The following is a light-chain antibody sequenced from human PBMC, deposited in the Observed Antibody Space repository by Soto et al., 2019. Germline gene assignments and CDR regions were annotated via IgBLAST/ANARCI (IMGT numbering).Light chain of an antibody. V-gene: IGKV3-20*01. CDR3: QQYGSSPLT. CDR2: GAS. CDR1: QSVSSSY. J-gene: IGKJ4*01. Sequence: TLSCRASQSVSSSYLAWYQQKPGQAPRLLIYGASSRATGIPDRFSGSGSGTDFTLTISRLEPEDFAVYYCQQYGSSPLTFGGGTEVDI.